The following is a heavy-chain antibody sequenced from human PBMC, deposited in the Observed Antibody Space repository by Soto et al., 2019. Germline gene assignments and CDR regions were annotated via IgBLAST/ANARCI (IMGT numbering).Heavy chain of an antibody. CDR2: VGSSGDRK. Sequence: GGSLRLSCAASGFTFSTYAMSWVRQAPGLEWVSTVGSSGDRKDYADSVKGRFTISRDNSKNTLYLQMDNLRADDTATYYCAKDRYSSGHNHYDMDVWGQGTTVTVSS. V-gene: IGHV3-23*01. J-gene: IGHJ6*02. CDR1: GFTFSTYA. D-gene: IGHD3-10*01. CDR3: AKDRYSSGHNHYDMDV.